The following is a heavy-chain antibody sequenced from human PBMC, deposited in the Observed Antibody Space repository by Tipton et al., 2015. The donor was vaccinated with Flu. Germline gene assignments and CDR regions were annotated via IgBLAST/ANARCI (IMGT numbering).Heavy chain of an antibody. D-gene: IGHD6-19*01. CDR1: GGSVSSGGSY. J-gene: IGHJ3*02. V-gene: IGHV4-61*02. Sequence: TLSLTCTVSGGSVSSGGSYWTWIRQPAGKGLEWIGRIYTSGTTNYNPSLKSRVTISVDTSKNQFSLTVNSVTAADTAVYYWARVFISSGYTNTFDIWGQGTMVTVSS. CDR3: ARVFISSGYTNTFDI. CDR2: IYTSGTT.